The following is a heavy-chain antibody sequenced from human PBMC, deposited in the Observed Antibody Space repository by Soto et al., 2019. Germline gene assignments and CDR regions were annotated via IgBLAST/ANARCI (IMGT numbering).Heavy chain of an antibody. V-gene: IGHV3-30*18. CDR2: ISYDGSNK. CDR3: AKDSSGWTFDY. D-gene: IGHD6-19*01. J-gene: IGHJ4*02. CDR1: GFTFNTFA. Sequence: QVQLVESGGGVVQPGRSLRLSCAASGFTFNTFAMHWVRQAPGKGLEWVALISYDGSNKYYADSVKGRITISRDNSKNTLYLHMNSLRAEDTAIYYCAKDSSGWTFDYWGQGTLVTVSS.